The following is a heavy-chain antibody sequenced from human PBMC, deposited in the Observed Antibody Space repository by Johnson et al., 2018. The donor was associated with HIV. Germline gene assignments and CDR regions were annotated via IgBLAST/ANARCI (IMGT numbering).Heavy chain of an antibody. CDR1: GFTFSSYW. J-gene: IGHJ3*02. V-gene: IGHV3-7*05. D-gene: IGHD3-22*01. CDR2: INQDGSEK. Sequence: VQLVESGGGLVQPGGSLRLSCAASGFTFSSYWMNWVRQAPGKGLEWVANINQDGSEKYFVDSVKGRFSISRDNTKNSLYLQMNSLRAEDTAVYYCARVMAGSSGYRAFDIWGQGTMVTVSS. CDR3: ARVMAGSSGYRAFDI.